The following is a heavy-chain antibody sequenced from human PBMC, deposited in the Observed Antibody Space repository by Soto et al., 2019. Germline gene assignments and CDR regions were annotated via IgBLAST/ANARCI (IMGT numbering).Heavy chain of an antibody. CDR1: GFSLSTSGVG. V-gene: IGHV2-5*02. J-gene: IGHJ3*02. Sequence: SGPTLANPTQTLTLTCTFSGFSLSTSGVGVGWIRQPPGKALEWLALIYWDDDKRYSPSLKSRLTITKDTSKNQVVLTMTNMEPVDTATYYCAHRAIAARPGFALDIWGQGTMVTVSS. D-gene: IGHD6-6*01. CDR3: AHRAIAARPGFALDI. CDR2: IYWDDDK.